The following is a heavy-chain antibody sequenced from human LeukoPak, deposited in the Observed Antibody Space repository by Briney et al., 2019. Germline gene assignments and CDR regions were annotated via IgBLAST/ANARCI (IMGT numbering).Heavy chain of an antibody. J-gene: IGHJ4*02. CDR1: GDSISTSNSY. CDR3: AREYRYSSGWYGRYFDY. CDR2: IYTSGST. D-gene: IGHD6-19*01. Sequence: PSETLSLTCTVSGDSISTSNSYWSWIRQPAAKGLEWIGRIYTSGSTNYNPSLKSRVTISVDTSKNQFSLKLSSVTAADTAVYYCAREYRYSSGWYGRYFDYWGQGTLVTVSS. V-gene: IGHV4-61*02.